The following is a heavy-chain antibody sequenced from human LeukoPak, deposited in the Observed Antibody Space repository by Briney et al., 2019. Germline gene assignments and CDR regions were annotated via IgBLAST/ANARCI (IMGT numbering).Heavy chain of an antibody. CDR3: ARDGGYCSSTSCYTLDY. CDR1: GFTFSSYA. Sequence: GRSLRLSCTASGFTFSSYAMRWVRQAPGKGLEWVAVISYDGSNKYYADSVKGRFTISRDNSKSTLYLQMSSLRTEDTAVYYCARDGGYCSSTSCYTLDYWGQGTLVTVSS. J-gene: IGHJ4*02. V-gene: IGHV3-30*15. D-gene: IGHD2-2*02. CDR2: ISYDGSNK.